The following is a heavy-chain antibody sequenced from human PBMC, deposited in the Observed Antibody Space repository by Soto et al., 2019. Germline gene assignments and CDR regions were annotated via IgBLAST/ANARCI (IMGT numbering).Heavy chain of an antibody. CDR2: IGWNGQIW. D-gene: IGHD4-17*01. J-gene: IGHJ4*02. CDR3: TKESSYAYGYLDS. V-gene: IGHV3-9*01. CDR1: GFNFEDYA. Sequence: GGSLRLSCAASGFNFEDYAMNWVRQAPGKGLEWVASIGWNGQIWGYARSVMGRFTVSRDNTKNSLFLQMDSLRPEDTALYYCTKESSYAYGYLDSWGQGVLVTVSS.